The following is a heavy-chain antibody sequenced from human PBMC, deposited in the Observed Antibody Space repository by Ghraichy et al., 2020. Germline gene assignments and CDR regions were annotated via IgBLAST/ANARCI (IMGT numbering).Heavy chain of an antibody. CDR2: IYYSGST. CDR1: GGSISSYY. D-gene: IGHD6-13*01. CDR3: ARERYSSQGYYYGMDV. V-gene: IGHV4-59*01. J-gene: IGHJ6*02. Sequence: TLSLTCTVSGGSISSYYWSWIRQPPGKGLEWIGYIYYSGSTNYNPSLKSRVTISVDTSKNQFSLKLSSVTAADTAVYYCARERYSSQGYYYGMDVWGQGTTVTVSS.